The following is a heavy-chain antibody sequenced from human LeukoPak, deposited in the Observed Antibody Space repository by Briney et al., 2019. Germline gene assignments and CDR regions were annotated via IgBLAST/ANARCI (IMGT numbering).Heavy chain of an antibody. Sequence: PGGSLRLSCAASGFTFSSYDMTWVRQAPGKGLEWVSAISGSGGSTYYADSVKGRFTISRDNSKNTLYLQMNSLRAEDTAVYYCAKGVIVLMVYAPFDYWGQGTLVTVSS. V-gene: IGHV3-23*01. CDR2: ISGSGGST. CDR3: AKGVIVLMVYAPFDY. J-gene: IGHJ4*02. CDR1: GFTFSSYD. D-gene: IGHD2-8*01.